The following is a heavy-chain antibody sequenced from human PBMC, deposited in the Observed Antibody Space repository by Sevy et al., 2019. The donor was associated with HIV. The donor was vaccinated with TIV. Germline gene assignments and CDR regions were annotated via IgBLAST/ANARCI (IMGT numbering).Heavy chain of an antibody. D-gene: IGHD6-13*01. V-gene: IGHV3-23*01. Sequence: GGSLRLSCAASGFSFSNYAMSWVRQAPGKGLEWVSALSGIGGTTYYENSVKGRFTISRDNSKNTLYLQMDSLTAEDTAVDHSVKDLGWQHFRTAADSDAPYELDVWGQGTTVTVSS. CDR1: GFSFSNYA. CDR3: VKDLGWQHFRTAADSDAPYELDV. J-gene: IGHJ6*02. CDR2: LSGIGGTT.